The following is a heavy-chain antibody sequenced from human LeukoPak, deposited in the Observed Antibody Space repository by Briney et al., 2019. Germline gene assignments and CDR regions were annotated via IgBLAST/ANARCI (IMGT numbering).Heavy chain of an antibody. CDR3: ARARSSGWYRYYYYGMDV. J-gene: IGHJ6*02. V-gene: IGHV1-69*13. D-gene: IGHD6-19*01. CDR1: GGTFSKYT. Sequence: GASVKVSCKASGGTFSKYTISWVRQRPGQGLEWMGGITPLFGTANYAQKFQGRVTITADESTSTAYMELSSLRSEDTAVYYCARARSSGWYRYYYYGMDVWGQGTTVTVSS. CDR2: ITPLFGTA.